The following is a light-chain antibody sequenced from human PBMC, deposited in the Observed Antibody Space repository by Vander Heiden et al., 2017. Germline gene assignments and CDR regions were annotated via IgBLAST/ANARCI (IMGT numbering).Light chain of an antibody. CDR1: QTIPSY. CDR2: KAS. CDR3: HQYNDYSGGT. V-gene: IGKV1-5*03. J-gene: IGKJ2*01. Sequence: DIQMTQSPSTLSASVGDRLTITCRASQTIPSYLAWYQQKPGEAPKLLIYKASNIESGVPSRFSGSGSGTEFTLTISSLQPDDFATYYCHQYNDYSGGTFGQGTKVEIK.